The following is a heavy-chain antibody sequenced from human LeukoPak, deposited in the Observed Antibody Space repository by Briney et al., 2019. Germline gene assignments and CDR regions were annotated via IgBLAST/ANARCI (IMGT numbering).Heavy chain of an antibody. V-gene: IGHV4-38-2*02. D-gene: IGHD3-10*01. CDR2: IYHSGTT. CDR1: GYSISSGYC. CDR3: ARDQDYYGSGSYWNY. J-gene: IGHJ4*02. Sequence: SETLSLTCTVSGYSISSGYCWGWIRQPPGKGLEWIGSIYHSGTTYYNPSLKSRVTISVDTSKNQFSLKLTSVTAADTAVYYCARDQDYYGSGSYWNYWGQGTLVTVSS.